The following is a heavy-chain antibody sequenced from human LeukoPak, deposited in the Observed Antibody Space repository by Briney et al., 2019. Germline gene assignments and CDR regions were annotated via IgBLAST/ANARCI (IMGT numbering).Heavy chain of an antibody. V-gene: IGHV3-30*03. D-gene: IGHD2/OR15-2a*01. CDR1: GFTFSSYG. Sequence: GGSLRLSCAASGFTFSSYGMHWVRQAPGKGLEWVAFISYDGSNKYYADSVKGRFAVSRDNSKNTLYLQMNSLRAEDTAVYYCTTGFYEPWGQGTLVTVSS. CDR2: ISYDGSNK. CDR3: TTGFYEP. J-gene: IGHJ5*02.